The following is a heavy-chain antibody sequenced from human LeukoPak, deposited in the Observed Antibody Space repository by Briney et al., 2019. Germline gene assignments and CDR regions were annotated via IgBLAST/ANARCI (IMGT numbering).Heavy chain of an antibody. CDR3: AKDPVARGYYDY. J-gene: IGHJ4*02. CDR1: GFTFSSYA. Sequence: PGGSLRLSCAASGFTFSSYAMSWIRQAPGKGLEWVSGISGSGGSTYYADSVKGRFTISRDNSKNTLYLQMNSLRAEDTAVYYCAKDPVARGYYDYWGQGTLVTVSS. V-gene: IGHV3-23*01. CDR2: ISGSGGST. D-gene: IGHD5-18*01.